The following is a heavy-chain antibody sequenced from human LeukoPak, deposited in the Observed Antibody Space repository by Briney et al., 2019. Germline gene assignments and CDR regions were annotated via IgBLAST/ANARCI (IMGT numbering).Heavy chain of an antibody. CDR2: IDHSGST. CDR3: ARGRGTMVRGVAYYYYYMDV. J-gene: IGHJ6*03. Sequence: PSETLSLTCAVYGASLSDYYWSWIRQTPGKGLEWIGEIDHSGSTKYNPSLKRRVTISRDTSKNQFSLDLTSVTAADTAVYYCARGRGTMVRGVAYYYYYMDVWGKGTTVTVSS. D-gene: IGHD3-10*01. V-gene: IGHV4-34*01. CDR1: GASLSDYY.